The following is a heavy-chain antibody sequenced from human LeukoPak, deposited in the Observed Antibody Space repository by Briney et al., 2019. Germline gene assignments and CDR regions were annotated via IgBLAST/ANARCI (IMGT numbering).Heavy chain of an antibody. D-gene: IGHD6-19*01. Sequence: GGSLRLSCAASGFTFSSYSMNWVRQAPGKGLEWVSYISSSGSTIYYADSVKGRFTISRDNAKNSLYLQMNSLRAEDTAVYYCARVKIAVAGPPFVWGQGTLVTVSS. CDR1: GFTFSSYS. CDR2: ISSSGSTI. V-gene: IGHV3-48*04. J-gene: IGHJ4*02. CDR3: ARVKIAVAGPPFV.